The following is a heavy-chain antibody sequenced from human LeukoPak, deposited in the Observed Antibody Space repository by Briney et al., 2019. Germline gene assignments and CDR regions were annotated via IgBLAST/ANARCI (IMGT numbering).Heavy chain of an antibody. CDR2: ICGSGGST. CDR3: AKDPFDY. J-gene: IGHJ4*02. CDR1: GFTFCSYA. V-gene: IGHV3-23*01. Sequence: GGSLRHSCAASGFTFCSYAMSCVRQAPGGRLEWGSDICGSGGSTYYADVVKGRFTISRDNSKNTLYLQMNSLRAEDTAVYYCAKDPFDYWGQGTLVTVSS.